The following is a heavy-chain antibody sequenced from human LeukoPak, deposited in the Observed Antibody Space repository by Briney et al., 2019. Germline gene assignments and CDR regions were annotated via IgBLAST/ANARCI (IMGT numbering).Heavy chain of an antibody. Sequence: KPSETLSLTCTVSGGSISNYYWSWIRQPPGKGLEWIGHIYYSGATKYNPSLKSRIPISVDTSKNQFSLMLSSVTAADTAVYYCARFGITVVRGGKYYFDYWGQGTLVTVSS. J-gene: IGHJ4*02. CDR2: IYYSGAT. V-gene: IGHV4-59*08. CDR3: ARFGITVVRGGKYYFDY. D-gene: IGHD3-10*01. CDR1: GGSISNYY.